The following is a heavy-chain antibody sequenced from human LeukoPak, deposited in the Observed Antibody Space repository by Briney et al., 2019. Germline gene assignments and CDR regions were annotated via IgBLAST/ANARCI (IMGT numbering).Heavy chain of an antibody. CDR1: GLAFSYYW. Sequence: PGGSLRLSCAASGLAFSYYWMSWVRQAPGKGLEWVANIKQDGSEKHYVDSVKGRFTVSRDNAKNSLYLQMNSLRAEDTAVYYCAVYYSSGPIAYWDQGTLVTVSS. CDR3: AVYYSSGPIAY. CDR2: IKQDGSEK. J-gene: IGHJ4*02. V-gene: IGHV3-7*01. D-gene: IGHD3-22*01.